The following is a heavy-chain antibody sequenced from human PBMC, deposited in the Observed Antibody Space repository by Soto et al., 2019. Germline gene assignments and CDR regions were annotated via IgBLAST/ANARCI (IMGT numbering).Heavy chain of an antibody. V-gene: IGHV3-30-3*01. D-gene: IGHD4-4*01. CDR2: ISYDGSNK. Sequence: QVQLVESGGGVVQPGRSLRLSCAASGFTFSSYAMHWVRQAPGKGLEWVAVISYDGSNKYYADSVKGGFTISRDNSKNTLYLQMNSLRTEYAAVYYCARPLWRDDYNWGYFDLWCLCTLVTVSS. CDR3: ARPLWRDDYNWGYFDL. J-gene: IGHJ2*01. CDR1: GFTFSSYA.